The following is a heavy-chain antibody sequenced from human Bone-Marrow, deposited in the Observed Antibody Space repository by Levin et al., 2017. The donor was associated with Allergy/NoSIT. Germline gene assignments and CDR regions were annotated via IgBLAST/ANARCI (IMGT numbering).Heavy chain of an antibody. Sequence: ASVKVSCKASGYIFTAYFMHWVRQAPGQGLEWMGRINPNTGDTDYAQSFQGRVTLTRDTSISTAYMDLSRLRSDDTAVYYCARDLGYCSGGNCYDFAYWGQGTLVTVSS. J-gene: IGHJ4*02. D-gene: IGHD2-15*01. CDR3: ARDLGYCSGGNCYDFAY. CDR2: INPNTGDT. CDR1: GYIFTAYF. V-gene: IGHV1-2*06.